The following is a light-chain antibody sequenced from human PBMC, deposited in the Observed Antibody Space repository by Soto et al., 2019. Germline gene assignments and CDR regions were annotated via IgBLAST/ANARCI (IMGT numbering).Light chain of an antibody. CDR3: QQYGTSQGA. CDR2: GAS. CDR1: QSVSSSN. V-gene: IGKV3-20*01. J-gene: IGKJ4*01. Sequence: EVVLTQSPGTLSLSPGERASLSCRASQSVSSSNLAWYQHKPGQAPRLLIYGASRRATGIPDRFRGSGSGTDLTLTISTLEPEDFAVYYCQQYGTSQGAFGGGTKVEMK.